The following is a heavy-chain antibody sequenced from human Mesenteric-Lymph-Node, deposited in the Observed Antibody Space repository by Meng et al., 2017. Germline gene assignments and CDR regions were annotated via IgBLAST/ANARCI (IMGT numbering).Heavy chain of an antibody. CDR1: GYTFTSYY. J-gene: IGHJ6*02. Sequence: ASVKVSCKASGYTFTSYYMHWVRQAPGQGLEWMGIINPSGGSTSYAQKFQGRVTMTRDTSTSTVYMELSSLRSEDTAVYYCAREGGSYYYYYYGMDVWGQGTTVTVSS. CDR3: AREGGSYYYYYYGMDV. CDR2: INPSGGST. D-gene: IGHD1-26*01. V-gene: IGHV1-46*01.